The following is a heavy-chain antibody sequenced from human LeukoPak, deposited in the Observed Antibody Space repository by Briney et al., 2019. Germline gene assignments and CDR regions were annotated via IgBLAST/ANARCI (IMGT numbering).Heavy chain of an antibody. V-gene: IGHV3-9*03. Sequence: GRSLRLSCAASGFTFDDYAMHWVRQAPGKGLEWVSGISWNSGSIGYADPVKGRFTISRDNAKNSLYLQMNSLRAEDMALYYCAKGYCSSTSCRFDYWGQGALVTVSS. CDR3: AKGYCSSTSCRFDY. D-gene: IGHD2-2*01. CDR2: ISWNSGSI. J-gene: IGHJ4*02. CDR1: GFTFDDYA.